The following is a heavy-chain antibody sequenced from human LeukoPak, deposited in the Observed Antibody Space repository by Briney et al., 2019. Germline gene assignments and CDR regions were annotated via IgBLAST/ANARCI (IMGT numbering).Heavy chain of an antibody. CDR2: INHSGST. Sequence: SETLSLTCAVYGGSFSGYYWSWIRQPPGKGLEWIGEINHSGSTNYNPSLKSRVTISVDTSKNQFSLKLSSVTAADTAVYYCARARHYYGSGSIFDYWGQGTLVTVSS. D-gene: IGHD3-10*01. CDR3: ARARHYYGSGSIFDY. V-gene: IGHV4-34*01. J-gene: IGHJ4*02. CDR1: GGSFSGYY.